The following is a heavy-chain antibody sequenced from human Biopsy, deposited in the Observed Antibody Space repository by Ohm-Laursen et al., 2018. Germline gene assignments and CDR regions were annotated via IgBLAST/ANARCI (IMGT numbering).Heavy chain of an antibody. CDR3: VRGVDYYDPYHYYALDV. J-gene: IGHJ6*02. V-gene: IGHV4-34*01. CDR1: GESFNGYY. D-gene: IGHD3-22*01. Sequence: SDTLSLTCAVYGESFNGYYWSWIRQTPGQGLEWIGEINHSGRTYYNPSLKSRLTISVDTSKNQFSLKVRSGPAADTAVYYCVRGVDYYDPYHYYALDVWGQGTTVTVSS. CDR2: INHSGRT.